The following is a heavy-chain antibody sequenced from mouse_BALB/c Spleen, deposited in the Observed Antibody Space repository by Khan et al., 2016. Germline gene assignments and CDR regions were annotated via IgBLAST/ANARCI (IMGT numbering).Heavy chain of an antibody. CDR1: GYTFTDYY. Sequence: QVQLQQPGTELPRPGASVKLSCKASGYTFTDYYVNWVKQRTGQGLEWIGEIFPGSGSTYYNEKFKGKATLTADTSSSTAYMQLSSLTSADSAVYFCARSYYGYFARDYWGHGTSVTVSS. CDR2: IFPGSGST. V-gene: IGHV1-77*01. D-gene: IGHD1-2*01. CDR3: ARSYYGYFARDY. J-gene: IGHJ4*01.